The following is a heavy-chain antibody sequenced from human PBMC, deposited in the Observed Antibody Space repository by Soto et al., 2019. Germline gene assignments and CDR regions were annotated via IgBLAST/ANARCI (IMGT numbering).Heavy chain of an antibody. J-gene: IGHJ3*01. CDR1: GFTFSAYA. V-gene: IGHV3-23*01. D-gene: IGHD2-8*01. CDR2: LVGSGDPI. Sequence: GGSMRLSCAASGFTFSAYARSWVRRDTGKGLEWVSGLVGSGDPIFCAASVRGRFTVSRDNSKNTLFLQMNSLRAEDTAIYYCAKDGIANNGVWEAFDVWGQGTKVTVS. CDR3: AKDGIANNGVWEAFDV.